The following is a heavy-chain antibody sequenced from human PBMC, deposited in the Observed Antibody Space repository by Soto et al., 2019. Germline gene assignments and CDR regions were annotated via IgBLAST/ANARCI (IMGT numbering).Heavy chain of an antibody. D-gene: IGHD2-21*02. Sequence: PGESLKISCKGSGYSFTTYWITWVRQMPGKGLEWMGRIDPSDSYTNYSPSLQGHVTISVDKSISTAYLQWNSLKASDTAIYYCARHPSDFWFAPWGQGTLVTVSS. V-gene: IGHV5-10-1*01. CDR3: ARHPSDFWFAP. CDR1: GYSFTTYW. J-gene: IGHJ5*02. CDR2: IDPSDSYT.